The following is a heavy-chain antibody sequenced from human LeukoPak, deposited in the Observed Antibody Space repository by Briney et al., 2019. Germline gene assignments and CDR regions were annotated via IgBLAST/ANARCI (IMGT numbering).Heavy chain of an antibody. D-gene: IGHD3-3*01. CDR3: AKEGGTMFFDS. CDR2: FSGNGKTT. J-gene: IGHJ5*01. Sequence: GGSLSLSCAASGFNFRDYTMHWVRQAPGKGLEWVSLFSGNGKTTYYADSVKGRFTISRDNSKNSLYLQMNSLRSEDTALYFCAKEGGTMFFDSWGQGTLVTVSS. CDR1: GFNFRDYT. V-gene: IGHV3-43*01.